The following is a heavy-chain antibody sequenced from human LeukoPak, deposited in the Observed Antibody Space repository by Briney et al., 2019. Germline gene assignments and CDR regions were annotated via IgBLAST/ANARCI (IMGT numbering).Heavy chain of an antibody. Sequence: PGRSLRLSCAASGFSFSSYVMSWVRQAPGKGLAWVSGISGSGTSTYHADSVKGRLTISRDNSKNTLYLQMNSLRAGDAAVYFCARGRAVDQAFDFWGQGTLVTVPS. CDR1: GFSFSSYV. J-gene: IGHJ4*02. CDR2: ISGSGTST. CDR3: ARGRAVDQAFDF. D-gene: IGHD4-23*01. V-gene: IGHV3-23*01.